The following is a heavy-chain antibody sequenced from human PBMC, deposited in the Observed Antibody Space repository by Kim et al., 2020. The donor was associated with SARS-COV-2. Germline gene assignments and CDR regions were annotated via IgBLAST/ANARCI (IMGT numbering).Heavy chain of an antibody. D-gene: IGHD1-1*01. J-gene: IGHJ6*02. CDR1: GGSIRSSNYY. CDR3: GSTPSYNDFEGFYYYDMDV. CDR2: IYYTGST. Sequence: SETLSLTCTVSGGSIRSSNYYWGWIRQPPGKGLEWIGSIYYTGSTYYNPSLKSRVSISVDTSKNQFSLKLSSVTAADTAVYYCGSTPSYNDFEGFYYYDMDVWGQGTTVTVSS. V-gene: IGHV4-39*01.